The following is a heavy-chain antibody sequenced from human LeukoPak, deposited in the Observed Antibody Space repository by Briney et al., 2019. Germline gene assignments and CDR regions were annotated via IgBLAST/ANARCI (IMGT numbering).Heavy chain of an antibody. Sequence: GGSLRLSCAASGFTFSSYWMHWVRQAPGKGLVWVSRINSDGSSTSYADSVKGRFTISRDNSKNTLYLQMNSLRAEDTAVYYCAKDTYYYDSSGEVYFQHWGQGTLVTVSS. J-gene: IGHJ1*01. CDR3: AKDTYYYDSSGEVYFQH. CDR1: GFTFSSYW. CDR2: INSDGSST. D-gene: IGHD3-22*01. V-gene: IGHV3-74*01.